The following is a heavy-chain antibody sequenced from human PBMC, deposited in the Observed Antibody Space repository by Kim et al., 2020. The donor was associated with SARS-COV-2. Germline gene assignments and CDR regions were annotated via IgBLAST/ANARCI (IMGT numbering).Heavy chain of an antibody. Sequence: GESLKISCKASGNNFASFWIGWVRQVPGKGPEWMVVIYASDSTTRYNPSFKGQVTFSVDKSINTAYLQWSSLKASDSAIYFCARRLYAGTWFDPWGQGTLVTVSS. CDR2: IYASDSTT. V-gene: IGHV5-51*01. CDR3: ARRLYAGTWFDP. J-gene: IGHJ5*02. D-gene: IGHD3-10*02. CDR1: GNNFASFW.